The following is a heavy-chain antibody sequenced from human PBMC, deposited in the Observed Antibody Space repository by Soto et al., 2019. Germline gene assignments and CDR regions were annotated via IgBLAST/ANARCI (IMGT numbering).Heavy chain of an antibody. CDR3: ARTHITMVRGVTNYYYYYGMDV. J-gene: IGHJ6*02. D-gene: IGHD3-10*01. CDR1: GYTFTGYY. V-gene: IGHV1-2*04. CDR2: INPNSGGT. Sequence: ASVKVSCKASGYTFTGYYMHWVRQAPGQGLEWMGWINPNSGGTNYAQKFQGWVTMTRDTSISTAYMELSRLRSDDTAVYYCARTHITMVRGVTNYYYYYGMDVWGQGTTVTV.